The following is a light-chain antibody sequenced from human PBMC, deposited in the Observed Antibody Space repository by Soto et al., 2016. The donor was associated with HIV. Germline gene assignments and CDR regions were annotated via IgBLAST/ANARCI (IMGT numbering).Light chain of an antibody. CDR3: QVWDSSTYHWI. CDR1: NINDRS. CDR2: NDR. J-gene: IGLJ2*01. Sequence: SFVLTQPPSVSVAPGKAARIICGKKNINDRSVHWYQQKPGQAPVLVVYNDRGRPSGISERFSGSNSGNTATLTISRVETGDEADYYCQVWDSSTYHWIFGGGTKLSVL. V-gene: IGLV3-21*03.